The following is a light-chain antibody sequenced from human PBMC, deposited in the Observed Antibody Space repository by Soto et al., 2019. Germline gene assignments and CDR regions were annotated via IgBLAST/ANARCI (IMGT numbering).Light chain of an antibody. CDR3: SSYTSSSTVV. Sequence: QSALTQPASVSGSPGQSITISCTGTSSDVGGYNYVSWYQQHPGKAPKLMIYDVSNRPSGVSSRLSGSKSGNTASLPISGLQAEDEADYYCSSYTSSSTVVFGGGTKLTVL. CDR1: SSDVGGYNY. CDR2: DVS. V-gene: IGLV2-14*01. J-gene: IGLJ2*01.